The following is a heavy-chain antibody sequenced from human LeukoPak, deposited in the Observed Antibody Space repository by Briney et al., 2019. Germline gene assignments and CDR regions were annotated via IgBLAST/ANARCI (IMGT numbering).Heavy chain of an antibody. CDR3: TIALEMATKFDY. V-gene: IGHV3-15*01. J-gene: IGHJ4*02. Sequence: GGSLRLSCAASGFTFSNAWMSWVRQAPGKGLEWVGRIKSKTDGGTTDYAAPVKGRFTISRDDSKNTLYLQMNSLKTEDTAVYYYTIALEMATKFDYWGQGTLVTVSS. D-gene: IGHD5-24*01. CDR2: IKSKTDGGTT. CDR1: GFTFSNAW.